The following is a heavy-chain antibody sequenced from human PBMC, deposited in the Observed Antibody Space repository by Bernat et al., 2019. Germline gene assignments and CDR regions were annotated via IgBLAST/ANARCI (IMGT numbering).Heavy chain of an antibody. CDR3: TKEAGTIYFDY. Sequence: EVHLVESGGVVVQPGGSLRLSCAASRFTFDDYTMHWVRLTPGKGLEWVSLISWDSTNTFYADTVKGRFTISRDNSKNSLYLQMNSLRTEDSALYFCTKEAGTIYFDYWGQGALVTVAS. J-gene: IGHJ4*02. V-gene: IGHV3-43*01. CDR1: RFTFDDYT. CDR2: ISWDSTNT. D-gene: IGHD1/OR15-1a*01.